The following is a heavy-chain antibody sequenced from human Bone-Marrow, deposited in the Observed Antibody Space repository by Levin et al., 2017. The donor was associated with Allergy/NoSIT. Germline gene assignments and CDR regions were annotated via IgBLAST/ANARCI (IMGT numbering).Heavy chain of an antibody. CDR2: ISAYNGNT. J-gene: IGHJ4*02. Sequence: GESLKISCKASGYTFTSYGISWVRQAPGQGLEWMGWISAYNGNTNYAQKLQGRVTMTTDTSTSTAYMELRSLRSDDTAVYYCAREDPPGGYFDYWGQGTLVTVSS. CDR1: GYTFTSYG. V-gene: IGHV1-18*01. D-gene: IGHD3-10*01. CDR3: AREDPPGGYFDY.